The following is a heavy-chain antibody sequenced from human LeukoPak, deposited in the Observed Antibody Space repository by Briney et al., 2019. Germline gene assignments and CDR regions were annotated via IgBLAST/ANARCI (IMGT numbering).Heavy chain of an antibody. V-gene: IGHV4-31*03. J-gene: IGHJ4*02. Sequence: PSETLSLTCTASGGSISSSSYYWGWIRQPPGKGLEWIGYIYYSGSTYYNPSLKSRVTISVDTSKNQFSLKLSSVTAADTAVYYCARDGVVNYFDYWGQGTLVTVSS. D-gene: IGHD3-10*01. CDR1: GGSISSSSYY. CDR3: ARDGVVNYFDY. CDR2: IYYSGST.